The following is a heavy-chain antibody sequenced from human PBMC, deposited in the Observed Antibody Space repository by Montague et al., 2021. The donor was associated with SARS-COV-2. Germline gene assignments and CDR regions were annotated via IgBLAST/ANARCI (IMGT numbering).Heavy chain of an antibody. Sequence: SDTLSLTCTVSGGSISSSSYYWGWIRQPPGKGLEWIGSIYYSGSTYYNPSLKSRVTISVDTSKNQFSLKLSSVTAADTAVYYCARVGRHALVRFSGLDVWGQGTTVTVSS. J-gene: IGHJ6*02. D-gene: IGHD6-13*01. CDR3: ARVGRHALVRFSGLDV. V-gene: IGHV4-39*07. CDR1: GGSISSSSYY. CDR2: IYYSGST.